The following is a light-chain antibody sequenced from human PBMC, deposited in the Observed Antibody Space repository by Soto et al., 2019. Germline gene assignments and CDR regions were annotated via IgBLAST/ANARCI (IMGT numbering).Light chain of an antibody. Sequence: VLSQSLAALSLSPGERATLSCRASLSISSYLAWYQQKPGQAPRLLIYDASNRATGIPARFSGSGSGTDFTLTISRLEPEDFAVYYCQQYGSSRWPFGQGTKVDIK. CDR2: DAS. V-gene: IGKV3-20*01. CDR3: QQYGSSRWP. CDR1: LSISSY. J-gene: IGKJ1*01.